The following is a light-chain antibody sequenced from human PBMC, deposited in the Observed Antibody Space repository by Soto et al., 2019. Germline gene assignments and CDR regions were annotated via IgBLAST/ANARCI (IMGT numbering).Light chain of an antibody. V-gene: IGKV3-20*01. Sequence: EIVLTQSPATLSLSPGERATLSCRASQSVSSYLAWYQQKPGQAPRLLIYGASSRATGIPGRFSGSGSGTDFTLTISRLEPEDFAVYYCQQYGSSPQTFGQGTKVDIK. CDR3: QQYGSSPQT. CDR2: GAS. J-gene: IGKJ1*01. CDR1: QSVSSY.